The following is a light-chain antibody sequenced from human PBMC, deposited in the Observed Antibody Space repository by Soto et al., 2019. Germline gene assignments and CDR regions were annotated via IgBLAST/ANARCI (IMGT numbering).Light chain of an antibody. Sequence: QSVLTQPPSASGSFGQSVTISCTGTSSDVGGYNYVSWYQQHPGNAPKLMIYEVSERPSGVPDRFSGSKSGNTASLTVSGLQADDEADYYCSSYSGTNYHYAFGTGTNFTVL. V-gene: IGLV2-8*01. CDR3: SSYSGTNYHYA. CDR2: EVS. J-gene: IGLJ1*01. CDR1: SSDVGGYNY.